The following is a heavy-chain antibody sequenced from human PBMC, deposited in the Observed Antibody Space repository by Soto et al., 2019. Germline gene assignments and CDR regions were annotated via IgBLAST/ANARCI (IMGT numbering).Heavy chain of an antibody. CDR2: IYYSGNT. CDR1: GGSISSYY. CDR3: ARGGLGDYYYYMDV. D-gene: IGHD2-15*01. J-gene: IGHJ6*03. Sequence: SETLSLTCTVSGGSISSYYWSWIRQPPGKGLEWIGYIYYSGNTNYNPSLKSRVTISVDTSKNQFSLKLSSVNAADSAVYYCARGGLGDYYYYMDVWGKGTTVTVSS. V-gene: IGHV4-59*01.